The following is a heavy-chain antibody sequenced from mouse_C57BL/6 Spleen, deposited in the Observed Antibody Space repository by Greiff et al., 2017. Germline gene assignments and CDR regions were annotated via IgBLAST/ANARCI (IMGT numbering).Heavy chain of an antibody. Sequence: EVKLVESGPGLVKPSQSLSLTCSVTGYSITSGYYWNWIRQFPGNKLEWMGYISYDGSNNYNPSLKNRISITRDTSKNQFFLKLNSVTTEDTATYYCARDHDYDVDWYFDVWGTVTTVTVSS. CDR1: GYSITSGYY. D-gene: IGHD2-4*01. V-gene: IGHV3-6*01. CDR3: ARDHDYDVDWYFDV. CDR2: ISYDGSN. J-gene: IGHJ1*03.